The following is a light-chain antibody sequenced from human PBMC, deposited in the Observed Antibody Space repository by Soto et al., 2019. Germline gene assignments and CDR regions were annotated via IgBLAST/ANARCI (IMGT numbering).Light chain of an antibody. Sequence: QSALTQPASVSGSPGQSITISCTGTSSDVGGYNYVSWYQQHPGKAPKLMIYDVSNRPSGFSSRFSGSKSGNTASLTISGLRAEDKADYFCSSYTTSSTYVFGTGTKVTVL. CDR1: SSDVGGYNY. J-gene: IGLJ1*01. V-gene: IGLV2-14*01. CDR3: SSYTTSSTYV. CDR2: DVS.